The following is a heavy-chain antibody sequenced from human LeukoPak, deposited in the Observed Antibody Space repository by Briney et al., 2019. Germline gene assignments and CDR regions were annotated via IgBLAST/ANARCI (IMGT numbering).Heavy chain of an antibody. CDR1: GYTFTSYG. Sequence: GASVKVSCKASGYTFTSYGISWVRQAPGQGLEWMGWISIYNGNTKFAQKFQGRITMTTDTSTSTAYLELRNLRSDDTAVYYCARDRACSDYYYEYWGQGTLVTVSS. V-gene: IGHV1-18*01. J-gene: IGHJ4*02. CDR2: ISIYNGNT. CDR3: ARDRACSDYYYEY. D-gene: IGHD3-22*01.